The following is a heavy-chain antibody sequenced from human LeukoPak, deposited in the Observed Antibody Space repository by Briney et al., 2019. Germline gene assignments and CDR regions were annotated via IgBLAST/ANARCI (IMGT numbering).Heavy chain of an antibody. J-gene: IGHJ4*02. V-gene: IGHV3-33*06. Sequence: PARSLRLSCAASGFTFSSYGMHWVRQAPGKGLEWVAVIWHDGSNKYYVDSVKGRFTISRDNSKNTLYLQMNSLRAEDTAVYYCAKDGPPHTMVRGVIRYYFDYWGQGTLVIVSS. CDR2: IWHDGSNK. D-gene: IGHD3-10*01. CDR3: AKDGPPHTMVRGVIRYYFDY. CDR1: GFTFSSYG.